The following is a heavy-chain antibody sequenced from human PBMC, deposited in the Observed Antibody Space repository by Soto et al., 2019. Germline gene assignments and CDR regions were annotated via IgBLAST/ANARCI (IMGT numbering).Heavy chain of an antibody. CDR3: ARLVNYYFGMDV. J-gene: IGHJ6*01. V-gene: IGHV5-51*01. CDR2: IYPGDSDT. CDR1: DTTHW. Sequence: SGESLKISCKASDTTHWIGWVRQKPGKGLEWMGIIYPGDSDTKYSPSFQGQVTISVDKSISTAYLHWSSLKASDTATYYCARLVNYYFGMDVWGLGTPVTGSS.